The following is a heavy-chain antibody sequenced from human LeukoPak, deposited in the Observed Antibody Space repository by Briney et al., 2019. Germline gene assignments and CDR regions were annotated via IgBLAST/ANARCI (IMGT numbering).Heavy chain of an antibody. CDR1: GGSISSHY. CDR2: FYYSGST. CDR3: VGGVWSSTSCYWGGEAYYYYYMDV. Sequence: SETLSLTCTVSGGSISSHYWSWIRQPPGKGLEWIGYFYYSGSTNYNPSLKSRVTISVDTSKNQFSLKLSSVTAGDPGVYYCVGGVWSSTSCYWGGEAYYYYYMDVWGKGTTVTVSS. V-gene: IGHV4-59*11. J-gene: IGHJ6*03. D-gene: IGHD2-2*01.